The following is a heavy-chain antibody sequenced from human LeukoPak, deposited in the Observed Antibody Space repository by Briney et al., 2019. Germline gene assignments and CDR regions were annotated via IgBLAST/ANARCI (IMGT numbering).Heavy chain of an antibody. CDR2: TSYEGNGT. Sequence: GGSLRLSCAASGFSVSKSVMYWLRQAPGMGLEWVAATSYEGNGTFYAGSVKGRFTMSRGNSNNMVYLQMNSLRHEDTALYYCGRGGGALLDHWGQGPLVTVSS. J-gene: IGHJ4*02. CDR1: GFSVSKSV. V-gene: IGHV3-30*03. D-gene: IGHD3-16*01. CDR3: GRGGGALLDH.